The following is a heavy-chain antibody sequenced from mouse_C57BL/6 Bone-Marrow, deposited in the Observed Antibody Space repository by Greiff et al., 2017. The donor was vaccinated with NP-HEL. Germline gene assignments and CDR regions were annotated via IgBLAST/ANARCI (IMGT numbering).Heavy chain of an antibody. CDR1: GYTFTGYW. CDR3: GRDYDYDGEGWFAY. D-gene: IGHD2-4*01. J-gene: IGHJ3*01. Sequence: QVQLKQSGAELMKPGASVKLSCKATGYTFTGYWIAWVQQRPGHGLEWIGEILPGGGSTNYIETFKGQSTFTADTSSNTAYMQLSSLTTEDSAIYYCGRDYDYDGEGWFAYWGQGTLVTVSA. V-gene: IGHV1-9*01. CDR2: ILPGGGST.